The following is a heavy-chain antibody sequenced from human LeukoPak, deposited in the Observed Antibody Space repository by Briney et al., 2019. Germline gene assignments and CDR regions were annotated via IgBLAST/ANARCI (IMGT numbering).Heavy chain of an antibody. Sequence: PSETLSLTCTVSGGSISSYYWSWIRQPPGKGLEWIGYIYHSGSTNYNPSLKSRATISEDTSKNQFSLKLSSVTAADTAVYYCARDGWNYSIYYWGQGTLVTVSS. CDR3: ARDGWNYSIYY. D-gene: IGHD1-7*01. J-gene: IGHJ4*02. CDR2: IYHSGST. CDR1: GGSISSYY. V-gene: IGHV4-59*01.